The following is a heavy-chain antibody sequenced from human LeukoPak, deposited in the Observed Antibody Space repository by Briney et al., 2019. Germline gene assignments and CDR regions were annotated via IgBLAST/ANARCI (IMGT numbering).Heavy chain of an antibody. CDR1: GVSFSGYY. CDR3: ARVISSSSYYYYYYGMDV. CDR2: INHSGST. Sequence: SETLSLTCAVYGVSFSGYYWSWIRQPPGKGLEWIGEINHSGSTNYNPSLKSRVTISVDTSKNQFSLKLSSVTAADTAVYYCARVISSSSYYYYYYGMDVWGQGTTVTVSS. D-gene: IGHD2-2*01. V-gene: IGHV4-34*01. J-gene: IGHJ6*02.